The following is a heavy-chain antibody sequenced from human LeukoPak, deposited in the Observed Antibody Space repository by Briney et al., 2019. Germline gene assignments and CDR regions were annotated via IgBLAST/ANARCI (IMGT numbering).Heavy chain of an antibody. J-gene: IGHJ4*02. CDR2: ISWNSGSI. CDR1: GFTFDDYA. D-gene: IGHD6-19*01. CDR3: ARQWLALDY. Sequence: GGSLRLSCAASGFTFDDYAMHWVRQAPGKGLEWVSGISWNSGSIGYADSVKGRFTISRDNAKNSLYLQMNSLRAEDMALYYCARQWLALDYWSQGTLVTVSS. V-gene: IGHV3-9*03.